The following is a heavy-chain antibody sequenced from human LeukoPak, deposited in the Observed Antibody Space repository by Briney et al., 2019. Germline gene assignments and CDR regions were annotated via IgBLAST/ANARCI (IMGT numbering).Heavy chain of an antibody. D-gene: IGHD6-13*01. J-gene: IGHJ4*02. V-gene: IGHV4-34*01. CDR3: ARGIAAEDY. Sequence: SETLSLTCAVYGGSFSGYYWSWIRQPPGKGLEWIGEINHSGSTNYNPSLKSRVTISVDTSKNQFSLKLSSVTAADTAVYYCARGIAAEDYWGQGTLVTVSS. CDR2: INHSGST. CDR1: GGSFSGYY.